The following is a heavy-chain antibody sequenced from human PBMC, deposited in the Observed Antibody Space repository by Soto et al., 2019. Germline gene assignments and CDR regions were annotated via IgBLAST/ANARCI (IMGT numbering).Heavy chain of an antibody. J-gene: IGHJ6*02. CDR2: TYYRSKWYN. Sequence: PSQTLSLTCAISGDSVSSNSAAWNWIRHSPSRGLEWLGRTYYRSKWYNDYAVSVESRITINPDTSKNQFSLQLNSVTPEDTAVYYCARESGEGYSSGWYEGYYYYYGMGVWGQGTTVTVSS. V-gene: IGHV6-1*01. CDR3: ARESGEGYSSGWYEGYYYYYGMGV. D-gene: IGHD6-19*01. CDR1: GDSVSSNSAA.